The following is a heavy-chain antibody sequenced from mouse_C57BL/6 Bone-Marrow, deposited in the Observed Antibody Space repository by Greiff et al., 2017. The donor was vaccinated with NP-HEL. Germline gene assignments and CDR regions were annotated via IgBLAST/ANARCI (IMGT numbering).Heavy chain of an antibody. D-gene: IGHD2-4*01. CDR2: ISSGGDYI. V-gene: IGHV5-9-1*02. CDR1: GFTFSSYA. CDR3: TRGYDYPSYFDY. Sequence: EVQLVESGEGLVKPGGSLKLSCAASGFTFSSYAMSWVRQTPEQRLEWVAYISSGGDYIYYADTVKGRFTLSRDNARNTLYLQMRSLTSEDTAMYYCTRGYDYPSYFDYWGQGTTLTVSS. J-gene: IGHJ2*01.